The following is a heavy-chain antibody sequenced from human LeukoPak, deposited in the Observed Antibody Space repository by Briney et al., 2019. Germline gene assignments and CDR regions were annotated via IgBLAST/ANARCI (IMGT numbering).Heavy chain of an antibody. CDR1: GFTFSSYA. CDR2: ISGSGGST. Sequence: GGSLRLSCAASGFTFSSYAMSWVRQAPGKGLEWVSAISGSGGSTYYADSVKGRFTISRDNSKNTLYLQMNSLRAEDTAVYYCAKVVQQLVPYYYYYYMDVWGKGTTVTVSS. CDR3: AKVVQQLVPYYYYYYMDV. D-gene: IGHD6-13*01. V-gene: IGHV3-23*01. J-gene: IGHJ6*03.